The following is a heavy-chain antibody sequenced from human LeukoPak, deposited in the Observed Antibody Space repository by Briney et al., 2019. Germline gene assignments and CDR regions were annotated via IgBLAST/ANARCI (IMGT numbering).Heavy chain of an antibody. V-gene: IGHV3-74*01. CDR1: GFTFTDYW. J-gene: IGHJ4*02. CDR2: ISGDGSSA. CDR3: VRPHTGFDS. Sequence: GGSLRLSCAASGFTFTDYWMHWIRQAPGGGLVWLSRISGDGSSAYYADPVKGRFTISRDNAKNTLYLQMNSLKPGDTAVYYCVRPHTGFDSWGQGTLVTVSS.